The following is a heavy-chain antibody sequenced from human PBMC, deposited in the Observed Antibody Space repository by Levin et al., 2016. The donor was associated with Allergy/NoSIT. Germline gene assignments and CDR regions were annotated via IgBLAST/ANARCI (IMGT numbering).Heavy chain of an antibody. J-gene: IGHJ3*02. D-gene: IGHD3-10*01. CDR2: IKSKTDGGTT. Sequence: WIRQPPGKGLEWVGRIKSKTDGGTTDYAAPVKGRFTISRDDSKNTLYLQMNSLKTEDTAVYYCTTDGISKVVRGHGRSAFDIWGQGTMVTVSS. V-gene: IGHV3-15*01. CDR3: TTDGISKVVRGHGRSAFDI.